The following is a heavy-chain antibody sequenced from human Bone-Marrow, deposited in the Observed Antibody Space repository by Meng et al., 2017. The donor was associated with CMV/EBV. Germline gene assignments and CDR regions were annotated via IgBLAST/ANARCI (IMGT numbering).Heavy chain of an antibody. Sequence: SVKVSCKASGGTLSSYAISWVRQAPGQGLEWMGGIIPILGIANYAQKFQGRVTITADKSTSTAYMELSSLRSEDTAVYYCASRYCSSTSCQPYYYYGMDVWGQGTTVTVSS. CDR3: ASRYCSSTSCQPYYYYGMDV. CDR1: GGTLSSYA. D-gene: IGHD2-2*01. CDR2: IIPILGIA. J-gene: IGHJ6*02. V-gene: IGHV1-69*10.